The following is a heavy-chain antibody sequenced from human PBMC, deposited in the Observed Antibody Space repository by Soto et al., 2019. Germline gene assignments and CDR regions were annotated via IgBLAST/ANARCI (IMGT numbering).Heavy chain of an antibody. Sequence: GGSLRLSCAASGFTFSSYGMHWVRQAPGKGLEWVAVISYDGSNKYYADSVKGRFTISRDNSKNTLYLQMNSLRAEDTAVYYCAKDLDIVVVVAATVFDYWGQGTLVTVSS. J-gene: IGHJ4*02. CDR1: GFTFSSYG. CDR3: AKDLDIVVVVAATVFDY. D-gene: IGHD2-15*01. CDR2: ISYDGSNK. V-gene: IGHV3-30*18.